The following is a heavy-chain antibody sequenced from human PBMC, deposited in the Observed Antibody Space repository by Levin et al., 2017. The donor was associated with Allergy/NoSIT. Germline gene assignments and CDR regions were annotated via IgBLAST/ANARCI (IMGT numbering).Heavy chain of an antibody. J-gene: IGHJ4*02. CDR2: INEDGSHK. D-gene: IGHD3-22*01. CDR1: GFTFSTYW. CDR3: ATSSDSSGSQ. V-gene: IGHV3-7*01. Sequence: GESLKISCAASGFTFSTYWMSWVRQAPGKGLEWVANINEDGSHKYYVDSVKGRFTISRDNAKNSLYLQMNSLRGDDTAVYFCATSSDSSGSQWGQGTLVTVSS.